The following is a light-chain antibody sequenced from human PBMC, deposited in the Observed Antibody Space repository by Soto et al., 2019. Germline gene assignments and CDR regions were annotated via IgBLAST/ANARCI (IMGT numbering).Light chain of an antibody. CDR2: DVS. J-gene: IGLJ1*01. V-gene: IGLV2-11*01. CDR1: SSDVGGYNY. CDR3: CSYAGSYNYV. Sequence: QSALTQPLSVSGSPGQSVTISCTGTSSDVGGYNYVSWYQQHPGKAPKLMIYDVSKRPSGVPDRFSGSKSGNTASLTISGLQAEDEADYYCCSYAGSYNYVFGTGTQVTVL.